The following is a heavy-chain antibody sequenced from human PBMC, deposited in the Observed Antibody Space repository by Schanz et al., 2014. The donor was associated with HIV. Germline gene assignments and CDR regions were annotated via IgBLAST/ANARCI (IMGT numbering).Heavy chain of an antibody. V-gene: IGHV3-7*01. Sequence: EVQLLESGGGLVQPGGSLRLSCAASGFSFSNFWVTWVRQAPGKRLEWVANIKQDESEKYYADSVKGRFTISRDNAKNSLYLQMNSLRAEDTAVYYCVLPSAKIVGGLGEHSFDHWGQGTLVTLSS. CDR2: IKQDESEK. J-gene: IGHJ4*02. CDR3: VLPSAKIVGGLGEHSFDH. CDR1: GFSFSNFW. D-gene: IGHD1-26*01.